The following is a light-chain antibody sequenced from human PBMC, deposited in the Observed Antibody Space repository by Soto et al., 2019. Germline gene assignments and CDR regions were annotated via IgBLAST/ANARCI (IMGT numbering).Light chain of an antibody. CDR3: QQSYDTPLT. V-gene: IGKV1-39*01. CDR2: AAS. CDR1: QTISRN. Sequence: DIQMTQSPVSLSASVADRVTITCRASQTISRNLNWYQQKPGKAPKLLIFAASSLQSGVPLRFSGSGSGTDFTLTISSLQPEDFATYYCQQSYDTPLTFGGGTKVDIK. J-gene: IGKJ4*01.